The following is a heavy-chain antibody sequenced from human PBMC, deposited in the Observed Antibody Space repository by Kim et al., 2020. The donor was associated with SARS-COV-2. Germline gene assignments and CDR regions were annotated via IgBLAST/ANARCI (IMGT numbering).Heavy chain of an antibody. Sequence: ESTYSNPSVKDRVTIAVDRSKNQFSLNVSSVTAADTAVYYCARVRVTYFDAWGQGTLVTVSS. J-gene: IGHJ4*02. D-gene: IGHD2-21*02. CDR2: EST. CDR3: ARVRVTYFDA. V-gene: IGHV4-30-2*01.